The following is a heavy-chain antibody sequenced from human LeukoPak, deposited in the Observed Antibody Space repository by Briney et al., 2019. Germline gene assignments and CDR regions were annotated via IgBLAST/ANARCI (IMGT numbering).Heavy chain of an antibody. CDR1: GFTFSTYA. D-gene: IGHD1-14*01. CDR3: AKDRNPIAEYYFGI. Sequence: PGTSLRLSCAASGFTFSTYAMHWVRQSPGKGLEWVAVISYDGRDKHHADSVKGRFTISRDNSKETLYLQMTSLRAEDTAVYYCAKDRNPIAEYYFGIWGRGTPVTVSS. J-gene: IGHJ4*02. CDR2: ISYDGRDK. V-gene: IGHV3-30*18.